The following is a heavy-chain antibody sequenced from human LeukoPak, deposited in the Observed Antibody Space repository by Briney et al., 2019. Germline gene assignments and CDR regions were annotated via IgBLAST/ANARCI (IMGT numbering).Heavy chain of an antibody. CDR3: AKAVGGEFDP. CDR1: GFTFSGYG. J-gene: IGHJ5*02. Sequence: GRSLRLSCAASGFTFSGYGMHWVRQAPGKGLEWVAVISYDGSNKYYADSVKGRFTISRDNSKNTLYPQMNSLRAEDTAVYYCAKAVGGEFDPWGHGTLVTVSS. CDR2: ISYDGSNK. V-gene: IGHV3-30*18.